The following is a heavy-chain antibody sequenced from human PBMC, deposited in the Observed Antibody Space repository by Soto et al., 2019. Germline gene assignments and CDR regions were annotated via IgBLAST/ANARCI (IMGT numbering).Heavy chain of an antibody. J-gene: IGHJ4*02. V-gene: IGHV4-59*12. CDR1: GGSISTNY. Sequence: SETLTLTCTVSGGSISTNYWSWIQQSPGKGLEWIGYIYYSGNTNYNPSLKSRVTISVDTSKNQFSLKLSSVTAADTAVYYCARTQAKDYVWGSYRALDYWGQGTLVTVSS. CDR3: ARTQAKDYVWGSYRALDY. D-gene: IGHD3-16*02. CDR2: IYYSGNT.